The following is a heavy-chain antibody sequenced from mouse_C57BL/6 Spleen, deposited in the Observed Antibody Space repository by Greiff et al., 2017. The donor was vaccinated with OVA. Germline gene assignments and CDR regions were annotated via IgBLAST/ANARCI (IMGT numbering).Heavy chain of an antibody. V-gene: IGHV1-82*01. CDR2: IYPGDGDT. CDR1: GYAFSSSW. J-gene: IGHJ4*01. Sequence: VQLVESGPELVKPGASVKISCKASGYAFSSSWMNWVKQRPGKGLEWIGRIYPGDGDTNYNGKFKGKATLTADKSSSTAYMQLSSLTSEDSAVYFCARDYGPYAMDYWGQGTSVTVSS. D-gene: IGHD1-1*01. CDR3: ARDYGPYAMDY.